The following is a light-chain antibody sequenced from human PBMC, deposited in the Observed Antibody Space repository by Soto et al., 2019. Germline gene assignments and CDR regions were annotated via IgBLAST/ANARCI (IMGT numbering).Light chain of an antibody. Sequence: QSVLTQPPSASGTPGQRVTISCSGSTSNIGSNTVNWYQQLPGTAPKLLIYSNNQRPSGVPDRFAGSKSGTSASLAISGLQSEDEADYYSAAWDDSLSGYVFGTGTKVTVL. CDR3: AAWDDSLSGYV. CDR1: TSNIGSNT. V-gene: IGLV1-44*01. CDR2: SNN. J-gene: IGLJ1*01.